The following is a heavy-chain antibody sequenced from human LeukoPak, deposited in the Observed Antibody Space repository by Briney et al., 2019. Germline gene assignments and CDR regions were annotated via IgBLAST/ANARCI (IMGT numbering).Heavy chain of an antibody. Sequence: KTSETLSLTCTVSGGSISGYFWTWIRQPAGKGLEWIGRIYSSGSNNYNPSLKSRVTMSLDTSKNHFSLNPTSVTAADTAVYYCAREPTSGREPTSGRPLDYWGQGTLVTVSS. CDR3: AREPTSGREPTSGRPLDY. D-gene: IGHD5-12*01. J-gene: IGHJ4*02. CDR1: GGSISGYF. V-gene: IGHV4-4*07. CDR2: IYSSGSN.